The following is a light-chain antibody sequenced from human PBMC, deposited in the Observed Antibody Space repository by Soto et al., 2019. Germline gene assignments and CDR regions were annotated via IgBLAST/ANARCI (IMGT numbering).Light chain of an antibody. Sequence: QSVLTQPASVSGSPGQSITISCTGTSSDVGGYNYVSWYQQHPGKAPKLMIHDVSNRPSGVSNRFSGSKSGNTASLTISGLQAEDEADYYCRSYTSSRTWVFGGGTKVTVL. CDR3: RSYTSSRTWV. CDR2: DVS. J-gene: IGLJ3*02. CDR1: SSDVGGYNY. V-gene: IGLV2-14*01.